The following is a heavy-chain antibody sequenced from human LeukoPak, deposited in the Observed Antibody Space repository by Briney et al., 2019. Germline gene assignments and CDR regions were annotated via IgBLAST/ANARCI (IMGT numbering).Heavy chain of an antibody. J-gene: IGHJ4*02. CDR2: IHYSGST. V-gene: IGHV4-30-4*01. Sequence: PSETLSLTCTVSGGSISSGDYYWSWIRQPPGKGLEWIGYIHYSGSTYYNPSLKSRVTISVDTSKNQFSLKLSSVTAADTAVYYCASTDYYDSSGYLSNFDYWGQGTLVTVSS. CDR1: GGSISSGDYY. CDR3: ASTDYYDSSGYLSNFDY. D-gene: IGHD3-22*01.